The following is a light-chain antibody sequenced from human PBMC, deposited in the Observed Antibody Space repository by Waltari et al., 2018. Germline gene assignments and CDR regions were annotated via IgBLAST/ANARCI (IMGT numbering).Light chain of an antibody. CDR2: YAS. CDR1: QSIGTR. V-gene: IGKV6-21*01. Sequence: EIVLTQSPNFQSVTPKEKVTITCRASQSIGTRIHWYQQKPDQSPKRLIKYASQSFSGVPSRFSGSGSGTDFTLTINSLEAEDAATYYCHQSYTLPRTFGQGTKVEIK. CDR3: HQSYTLPRT. J-gene: IGKJ1*01.